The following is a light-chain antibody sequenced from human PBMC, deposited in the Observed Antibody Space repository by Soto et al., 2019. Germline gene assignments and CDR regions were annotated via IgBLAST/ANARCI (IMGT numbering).Light chain of an antibody. CDR3: QQTRSFPLT. Sequence: DIHVTQSPSSVSASVGDRVTITCRASQAITSWLAWYQQKPGRAPKLLIYSASSLQSGAPSRFTGCGSGTDFTLTITSLQPDDAAVYYCQQTRSFPLTFGGGTKVEI. V-gene: IGKV1-12*01. J-gene: IGKJ4*01. CDR1: QAITSW. CDR2: SAS.